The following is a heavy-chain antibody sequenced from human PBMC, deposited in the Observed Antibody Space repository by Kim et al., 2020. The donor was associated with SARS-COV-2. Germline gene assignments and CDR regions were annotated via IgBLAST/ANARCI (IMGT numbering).Heavy chain of an antibody. CDR2: ISYDGSNK. CDR3: ARVGCGGDCYHTGFDY. Sequence: GGSLRLSCAASGFTFSSYAMHWVRQAPGKGLEWVAVISYDGSNKYYADSVKGRFTISRDNSKNTLYLQMNSLRAEDTAVYYCARVGCGGDCYHTGFDYWGQGTLVTVSS. V-gene: IGHV3-30-3*01. CDR1: GFTFSSYA. J-gene: IGHJ4*02. D-gene: IGHD2-21*01.